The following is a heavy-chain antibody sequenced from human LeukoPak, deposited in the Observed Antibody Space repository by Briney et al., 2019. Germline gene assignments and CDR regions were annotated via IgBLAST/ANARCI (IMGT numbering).Heavy chain of an antibody. CDR2: IYSGGET. J-gene: IGHJ5*02. CDR3: TRDPPAVAINTYA. V-gene: IGHV3-66*01. Sequence: GGSLRLSCAASGVSVSSNFMIWVRQAPGKGLEWVSLIYSGGETSYADSVKGRFSISRDNSKNTLYLQMNSLRVEDTAVYYCTRDPPAVAINTYAWGQGTLVTVSS. CDR1: GVSVSSNF. D-gene: IGHD6-13*01.